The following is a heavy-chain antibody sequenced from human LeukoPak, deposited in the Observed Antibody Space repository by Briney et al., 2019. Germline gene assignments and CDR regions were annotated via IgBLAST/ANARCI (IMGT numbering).Heavy chain of an antibody. CDR1: GGSVSSGSYY. Sequence: SETLSLTCTVSGGSVSSGSYYWSWIRQPPGKGLEWIGYIYYSGSTNYNPSLRSRVTISIDTSKNQFSLKLRSVTAADTAVYYCARDRPGPFDYWGQGTLVTVSS. CDR2: IYYSGST. J-gene: IGHJ4*02. V-gene: IGHV4-61*01. CDR3: ARDRPGPFDY.